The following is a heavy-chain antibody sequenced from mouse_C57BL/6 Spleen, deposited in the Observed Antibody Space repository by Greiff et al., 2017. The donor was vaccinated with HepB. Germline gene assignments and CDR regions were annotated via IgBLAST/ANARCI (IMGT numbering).Heavy chain of an antibody. D-gene: IGHD2-3*01. CDR3: ARSDGPWFAY. V-gene: IGHV1-26*01. CDR1: GYTFTDYY. J-gene: IGHJ3*01. Sequence: EVQLQQSGPELVKPGASVKISCKASGYTFTDYYMNWVKQSHGKSLEWIGDINPNNGGTSYNQKFKGKATLTVDKSSSTAYMELRSLTSEDSAVYYCARSDGPWFAYWGQGTLVTVSA. CDR2: INPNNGGT.